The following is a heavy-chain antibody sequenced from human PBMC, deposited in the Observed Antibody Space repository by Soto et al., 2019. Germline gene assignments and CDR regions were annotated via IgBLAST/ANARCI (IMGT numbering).Heavy chain of an antibody. CDR2: IYYSGST. Sequence: QVQLQESGPGLVKPSETLSLTCTVSNGSIINYYWSWIRQPPGKGLEWIGFIYYSGSTNYNPYLKCRVTMSVDMSRNQLSLQLNSVTAADTAVYYCAKRLTLATTTGDAFDPWGQGTMVTVSS. J-gene: IGHJ3*01. CDR1: NGSIINYY. V-gene: IGHV4-59*01. D-gene: IGHD4-17*01. CDR3: AKRLTLATTTGDAFDP.